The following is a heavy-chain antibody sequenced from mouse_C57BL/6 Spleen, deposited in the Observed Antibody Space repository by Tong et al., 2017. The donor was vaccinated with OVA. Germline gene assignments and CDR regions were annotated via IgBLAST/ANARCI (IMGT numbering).Heavy chain of an antibody. CDR3: ARLGIYYGNYDAMDY. D-gene: IGHD2-1*01. J-gene: IGHJ4*01. V-gene: IGHV1-80*01. CDR2: IYPGDGDT. Sequence: VQLQESGAELVKPGASVKISCKASGYAFSSYWMNWVKQRPGKGLEWIGQIYPGDGDTNYNGKFKGKATLTADKSSSTAYMQLSSLTSEDSAVYFCARLGIYYGNYDAMDYWGQGTSVTVSS. CDR1: GYAFSSYW.